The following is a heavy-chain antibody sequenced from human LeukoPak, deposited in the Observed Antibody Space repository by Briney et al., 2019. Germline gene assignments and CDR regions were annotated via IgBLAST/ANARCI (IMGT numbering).Heavy chain of an antibody. J-gene: IGHJ5*02. V-gene: IGHV1-18*04. CDR3: ARYISLELQEAWFDP. CDR2: ISAYNGNT. Sequence: ASVKVSCKSSGYTFTSYGISWVRQPTGQGLGWMGWISAYNGNTNYAQKLQGRITMTTDTSTSTAYTELRSLRSDDTAVDYCARYISLELQEAWFDPWGQGTLVTVSS. D-gene: IGHD1-7*01. CDR1: GYTFTSYG.